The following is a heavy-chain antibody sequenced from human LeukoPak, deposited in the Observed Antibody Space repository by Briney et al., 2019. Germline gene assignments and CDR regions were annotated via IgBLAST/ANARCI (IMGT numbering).Heavy chain of an antibody. CDR1: GFTFSGYA. CDR3: AKKGGAVIRAFDY. Sequence: GGSLRPSCVASGFTFSGYAMSWVRQAPGKGLEWVSAISGRDGSTYYTDSVKGRFTISRDNSKNTLYLQMNSLRAEDTALYYCAKKGGAVIRAFDYWGQGTLVTVSS. J-gene: IGHJ4*02. CDR2: ISGRDGST. D-gene: IGHD2-21*01. V-gene: IGHV3-23*01.